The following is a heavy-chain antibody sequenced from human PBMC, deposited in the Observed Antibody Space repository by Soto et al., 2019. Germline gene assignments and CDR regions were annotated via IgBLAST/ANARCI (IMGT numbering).Heavy chain of an antibody. CDR3: AREYYFGVVNRSYYYYMDV. CDR2: MNPNSGNT. J-gene: IGHJ6*03. V-gene: IGHV1-8*01. Sequence: ASVKVSCKASGYTFTSYDINWVRQATGQGLEWMGWMNPNSGNTGYAQKFQGRVTMTRNTSISTAYMELSSLRSEDTAVYYCAREYYFGVVNRSYYYYMDVWSKGTTVTVSS. D-gene: IGHD3-3*01. CDR1: GYTFTSYD.